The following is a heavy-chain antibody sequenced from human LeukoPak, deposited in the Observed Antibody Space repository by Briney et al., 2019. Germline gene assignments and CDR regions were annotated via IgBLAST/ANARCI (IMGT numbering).Heavy chain of an antibody. CDR1: GFTFSSYT. V-gene: IGHV3-30-3*01. J-gene: IGHJ4*02. Sequence: GRSLRLSCAASGFTFSSYTMHWVRQAPGKGLEWVAVISYDGSNKYYADSVKGRLTISRDNSKSTLYLQMISLRTEDTAVYYCARADGSVAGPPSGHWGQGTLVTVSS. D-gene: IGHD6-19*01. CDR2: ISYDGSNK. CDR3: ARADGSVAGPPSGH.